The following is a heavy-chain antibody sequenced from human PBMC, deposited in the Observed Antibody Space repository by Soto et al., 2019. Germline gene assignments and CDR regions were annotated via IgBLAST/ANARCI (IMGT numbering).Heavy chain of an antibody. Sequence: RRLSCAASGFTFSSYAMSWVRQAPGKGLEWVSTISGSGGGTYYADSMKGRFTISRDNSKNTLYLQMYSLRVEDTAVYYCARESDHWGQGTLVTAPQ. CDR2: ISGSGGGT. CDR1: GFTFSSYA. V-gene: IGHV3-23*01. CDR3: ARESDH. J-gene: IGHJ4*02.